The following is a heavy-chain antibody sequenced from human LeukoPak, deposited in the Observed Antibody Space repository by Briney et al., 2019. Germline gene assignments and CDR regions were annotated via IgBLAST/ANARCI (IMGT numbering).Heavy chain of an antibody. Sequence: GGSLRLSCAASGFTFSSYAMSWVRQAPGKGLEWVSAISGSGGSTYYADSVKGRFTISRDNSKNTLYLQMNSLRAEDMAVYYCAKRPGHDFWSGYYFDYWGQGTLVTVSS. CDR2: ISGSGGST. CDR1: GFTFSSYA. J-gene: IGHJ4*02. V-gene: IGHV3-23*01. D-gene: IGHD3-3*01. CDR3: AKRPGHDFWSGYYFDY.